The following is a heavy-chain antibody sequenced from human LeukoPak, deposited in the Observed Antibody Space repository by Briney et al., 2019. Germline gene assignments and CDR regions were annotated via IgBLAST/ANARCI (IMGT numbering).Heavy chain of an antibody. CDR2: IYTSGST. J-gene: IGHJ6*03. V-gene: IGHV4-4*07. D-gene: IGHD3-10*01. Sequence: PSETLSLTCTVSGGSISSYYWSWIRQPAGKGLEWIGRIYTSGSTNYNPSLKSRVTMSIDTSKNQLSLKLSSVTAADTAVYYCARDAYYYGSGSYDPNYYYYMDVWGKGTTVTVSS. CDR1: GGSISSYY. CDR3: ARDAYYYGSGSYDPNYYYYMDV.